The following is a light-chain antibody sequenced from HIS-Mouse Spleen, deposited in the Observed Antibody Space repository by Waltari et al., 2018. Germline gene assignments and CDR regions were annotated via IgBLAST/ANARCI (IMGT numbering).Light chain of an antibody. CDR3: SSYTSSSPYVV. V-gene: IGLV2-14*01. J-gene: IGLJ2*01. Sequence: QSALTQPASVSGSPGQSITISCTGTSRAVGGYNYVSWYQQHPGKAPQLMIYEVSNRPSGVSNRFSGSKSGNTASLTISGLQAEDEADYYCSSYTSSSPYVVFGGGTKLTVL. CDR1: SRAVGGYNY. CDR2: EVS.